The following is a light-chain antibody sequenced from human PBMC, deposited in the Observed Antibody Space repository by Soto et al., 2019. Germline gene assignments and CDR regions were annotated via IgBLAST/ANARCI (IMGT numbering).Light chain of an antibody. CDR2: AAS. J-gene: IGKJ1*01. CDR1: QGISSY. Sequence: DIQLTQSPSFLSASVGDRVTITCRASQGISSYLTWYQQKPGKAPKLLIYAASTLQSGVPSRFSGSGSGTEFTLTISSLQPEDFATNYCQQLNSYPPTFGQGTKVDI. V-gene: IGKV1-9*01. CDR3: QQLNSYPPT.